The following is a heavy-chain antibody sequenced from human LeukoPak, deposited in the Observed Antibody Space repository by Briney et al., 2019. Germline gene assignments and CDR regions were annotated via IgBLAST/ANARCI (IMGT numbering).Heavy chain of an antibody. CDR3: VREGNKLLSKNFDF. Sequence: ASVKVSCKASGFTFTDYYIHWVRQAPGQGLEWMGYISPHSGATNSPQKFRGRVTMTTDTSISAAYMELSSLISDDTAIYFCVREGNKLLSKNFDFWGQGTLVTVSS. CDR1: GFTFTDYY. V-gene: IGHV1-2*02. D-gene: IGHD2-21*02. J-gene: IGHJ4*02. CDR2: ISPHSGAT.